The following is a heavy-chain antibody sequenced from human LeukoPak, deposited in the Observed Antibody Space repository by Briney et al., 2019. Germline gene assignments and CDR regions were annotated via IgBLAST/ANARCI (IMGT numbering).Heavy chain of an antibody. V-gene: IGHV1-2*06. CDR2: INPNSGGT. CDR1: GYTFTGYY. J-gene: IGHJ3*02. CDR3: AREDLNTILGAFDI. Sequence: GASVPVSCKASGYTFTGYYMHWVRPAPGQGLEWMGRINPNSGGTNYAQKFQGGVTMTRDTSISTAYMELSTLRSDDTAVYYCAREDLNTILGAFDIWGQGTMVTVSS. D-gene: IGHD2/OR15-2a*01.